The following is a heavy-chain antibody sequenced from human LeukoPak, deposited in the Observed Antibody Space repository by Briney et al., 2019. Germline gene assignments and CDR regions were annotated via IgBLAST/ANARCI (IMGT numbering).Heavy chain of an antibody. J-gene: IGHJ5*02. CDR1: GGSISSYY. D-gene: IGHD7-27*01. CDR3: ARDFAGGWGKNWFDP. CDR2: IYYSGST. V-gene: IGHV4-59*12. Sequence: PSETLSLTCTVSGGSISSYYWSWIRQPPGKGLEWIGYIYYSGSTNYNPSLKSRVTISVDTSRNQFSLKLSSVTAADTAVYYCARDFAGGWGKNWFDPWGQGTLVTVSS.